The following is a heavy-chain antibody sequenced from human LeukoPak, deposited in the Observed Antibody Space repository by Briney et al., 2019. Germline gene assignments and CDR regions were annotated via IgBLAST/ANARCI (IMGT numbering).Heavy chain of an antibody. V-gene: IGHV4-39*01. CDR1: GGSISSSSYY. CDR3: ARHKKVPRVYYYYYMDV. Sequence: PSETLSLTCTVSGGSISSSSYYWGWIRQPPGKGLEWIGSIYYSGSTYYNPSLKSRVTISVDTSKNQFSLKLSSVTAADTAVYYCARHKKVPRVYYYYYMDVWGKGTTVTVSS. J-gene: IGHJ6*03. D-gene: IGHD3-10*01. CDR2: IYYSGST.